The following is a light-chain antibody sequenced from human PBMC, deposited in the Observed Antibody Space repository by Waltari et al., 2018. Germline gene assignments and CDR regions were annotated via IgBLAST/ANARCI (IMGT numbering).Light chain of an antibody. J-gene: IGLJ2*01. CDR3: AAWDDTLNGVL. Sequence: QSVLTQPPSVSGTPGQRITISCSGSVSNIESNAVNWYQQLPGAAPKLLMYFNNRRPSGVPVRFSGSKSGTSASLAISGLQSEDEADYYCAAWDDTLNGVLFGGGTKLTVL. CDR1: VSNIESNA. CDR2: FNN. V-gene: IGLV1-44*01.